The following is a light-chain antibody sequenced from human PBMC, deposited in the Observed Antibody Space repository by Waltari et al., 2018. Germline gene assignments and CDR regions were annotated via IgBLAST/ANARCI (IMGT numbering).Light chain of an antibody. J-gene: IGLJ3*02. CDR3: RLYYNDAQV. CDR2: STI. CDR1: TGAVTSGYH. V-gene: IGLV7-43*01. Sequence: QTVVTQAPSLTVSPGGTVTLTCASNTGAVTSGYHPHRPQQKPRQAPRTVISSTINKHPRTPVRGSGSLLGGKAALTLSGVQPDDEADYYCRLYYNDAQVFGGVTKLTVL.